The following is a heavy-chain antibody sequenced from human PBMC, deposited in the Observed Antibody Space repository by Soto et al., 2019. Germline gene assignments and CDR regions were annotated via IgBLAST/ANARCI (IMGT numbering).Heavy chain of an antibody. CDR1: GGSITPSTYF. CDR3: ARHVRYYRSGAYRYYFDY. J-gene: IGHJ4*02. V-gene: IGHV4-39*01. Sequence: PSETLSLTCTVSGGSITPSTYFWGWLRQHKGKGLEWIGDIYYVGSTFYNPSLKSRVTISVDTSKSQFSLNLNSVTAADTAVYFCARHVRYYRSGAYRYYFDYWGQGALVTVS. D-gene: IGHD3-10*01. CDR2: IYYVGST.